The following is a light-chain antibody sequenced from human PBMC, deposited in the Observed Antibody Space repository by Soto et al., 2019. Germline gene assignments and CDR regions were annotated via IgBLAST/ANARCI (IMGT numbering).Light chain of an antibody. CDR1: QDISNY. CDR2: AAS. J-gene: IGKJ1*01. Sequence: IQMTQSPSSLSASVGDTVTISCRASQDISNYLAWYQQKPGKVPKLLIYAASTLQSGVPSRFSGSGSGTDFTLTISSLQPEDVATYYCQKYNSAPWTFGQGTKVEIK. V-gene: IGKV1-27*01. CDR3: QKYNSAPWT.